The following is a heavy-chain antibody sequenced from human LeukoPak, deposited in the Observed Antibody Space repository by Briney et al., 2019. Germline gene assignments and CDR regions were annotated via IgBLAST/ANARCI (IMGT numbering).Heavy chain of an antibody. V-gene: IGHV3-21*01. CDR1: GFTFSTSA. D-gene: IGHD3-9*01. CDR2: IDYDSSHI. Sequence: GGCLRLSCAASGFTFSTSAMNWVRQVPGKGLEWVSSIDYDSSHIYYAASVRGRFTISRDNARDSVYLQMDSLRVEDTAVYYCTRDPLRYLRVGHYDYWGRGTLVAVSS. CDR3: TRDPLRYLRVGHYDY. J-gene: IGHJ4*02.